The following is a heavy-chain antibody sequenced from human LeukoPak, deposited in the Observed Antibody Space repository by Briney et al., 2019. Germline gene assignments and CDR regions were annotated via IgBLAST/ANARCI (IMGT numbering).Heavy chain of an antibody. CDR2: IYTGESDK. Sequence: GESLEISWKGSGSHFKSYWIGWGRQVPGKGLGGVGIIYTGESDKRYSTFCEGQVTISAYTSISTAYLQWSSLKASDTAMYYCARLIDYYNSSGYYLDYWGQGTLVTVSS. D-gene: IGHD3-22*01. V-gene: IGHV5-51*01. CDR1: GSHFKSYW. J-gene: IGHJ4*02. CDR3: ARLIDYYNSSGYYLDY.